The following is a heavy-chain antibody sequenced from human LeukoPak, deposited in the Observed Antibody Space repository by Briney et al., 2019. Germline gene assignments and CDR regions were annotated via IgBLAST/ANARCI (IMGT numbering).Heavy chain of an antibody. D-gene: IGHD4/OR15-4a*01. CDR3: AKVALNMVNDAFDI. J-gene: IGHJ3*02. Sequence: GVSLTLSCAACGLIFRSYGMHWVRQAPDKGLEWVAFIRSDGSRKYYADCVKVRFTISRDNSKNTLYLQMNGLRAEDTAMYYCAKVALNMVNDAFDIWGQGTMVSVSS. CDR2: IRSDGSRK. CDR1: GLIFRSYG. V-gene: IGHV3-30*02.